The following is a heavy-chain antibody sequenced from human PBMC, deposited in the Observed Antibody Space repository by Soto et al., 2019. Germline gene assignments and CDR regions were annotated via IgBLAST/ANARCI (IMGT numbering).Heavy chain of an antibody. CDR1: GGSFSGYY. V-gene: IGHV4-34*01. J-gene: IGHJ6*02. Sequence: SETLSLTCAVYGGSFSGYYWSWIRQPPGKGLEWIGEINHSGSTNYNPSLKSRVTISVDTSKNQFSLKLSSVTAADTAVYYCARGRRFFYSYGLVYDYYGMDVWDQGTTVTVYS. CDR2: INHSGST. D-gene: IGHD5-18*01. CDR3: ARGRRFFYSYGLVYDYYGMDV.